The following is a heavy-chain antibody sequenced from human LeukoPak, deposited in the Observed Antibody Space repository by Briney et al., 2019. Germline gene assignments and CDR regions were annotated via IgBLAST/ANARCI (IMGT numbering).Heavy chain of an antibody. Sequence: PGRSLRLSCAASGFTFSSYALHWVRQAPGKGLEWVAVLSYDGSNKYYADSVKGRFTISRDNSKNTLYLQMNSLRAEDTAVYCCARAIYDFWTGYPRDAFDIWGQGTMVTVSS. CDR1: GFTFSSYA. D-gene: IGHD3-3*01. J-gene: IGHJ3*02. V-gene: IGHV3-30-3*01. CDR3: ARAIYDFWTGYPRDAFDI. CDR2: LSYDGSNK.